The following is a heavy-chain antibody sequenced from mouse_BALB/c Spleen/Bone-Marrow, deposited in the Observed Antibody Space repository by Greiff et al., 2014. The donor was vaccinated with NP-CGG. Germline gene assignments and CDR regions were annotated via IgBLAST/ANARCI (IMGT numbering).Heavy chain of an antibody. J-gene: IGHJ1*01. CDR3: ARRDYWYFDV. Sequence: QVQLQQPGAELAKPGASVKMSCKASGYTFTSYWMHWVKQRPGQGLEWIGYINPSTGYAEYNQKFKDKATLTADKSSSTAYMQLNSLASEDSADYYCARRDYWYFDVWGAGTTVTVSS. CDR1: GYTFTSYW. V-gene: IGHV1-7*01. CDR2: INPSTGYA.